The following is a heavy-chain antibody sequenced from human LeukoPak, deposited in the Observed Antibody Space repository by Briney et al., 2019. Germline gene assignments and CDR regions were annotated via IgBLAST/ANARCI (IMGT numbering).Heavy chain of an antibody. CDR3: ARGQYSYGKGDWFDS. CDR2: INHSGST. D-gene: IGHD5-18*01. Sequence: KPSETLSLTCAVYGGSFSGYYWSWIRQPPGKGLEWIGEINHSGSTNYNPSLKSRVTISVDTSKNQFSLKLSSVTAADTAVYYCARGQYSYGKGDWFDSWGQGTLVTVSS. V-gene: IGHV4-34*01. CDR1: GGSFSGYY. J-gene: IGHJ5*01.